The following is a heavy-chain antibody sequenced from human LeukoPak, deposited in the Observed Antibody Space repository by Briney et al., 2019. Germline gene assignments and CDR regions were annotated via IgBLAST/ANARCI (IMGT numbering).Heavy chain of an antibody. V-gene: IGHV4-39*01. D-gene: IGHD6-25*01. CDR1: GGPISSSNYC. J-gene: IGHJ4*01. CDR3: ARHPSSAWHADY. CDR2: ISYSGTT. Sequence: SSETLSLTCTVSGGPISSSNYCWGWIRQPPGKGLEWIGSISYSGTTYYNPSLKSRVTISVDTSNNQFSLRLTSVTAADTAVYFCARHPSSAWHADYWGHGTPVTVSS.